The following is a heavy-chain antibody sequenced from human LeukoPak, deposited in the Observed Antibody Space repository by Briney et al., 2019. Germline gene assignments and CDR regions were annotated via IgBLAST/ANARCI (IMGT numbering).Heavy chain of an antibody. D-gene: IGHD2-21*02. CDR1: GITVSGNY. V-gene: IGHV3-74*01. Sequence: GGSLRLSCAASGITVSGNYMSWVRQAPGKGLVWVSRINSAGSSTTYADSVKGRFTISRDNAKNTLYLQVNSLRAEDTAVYYCAREAPCGSDCSYYPDYWGQGTLVTVSS. J-gene: IGHJ4*02. CDR2: INSAGSST. CDR3: AREAPCGSDCSYYPDY.